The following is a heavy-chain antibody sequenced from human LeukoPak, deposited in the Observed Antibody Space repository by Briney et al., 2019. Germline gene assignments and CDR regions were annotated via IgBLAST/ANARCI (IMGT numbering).Heavy chain of an antibody. CDR1: GGSFSGYY. D-gene: IGHD5-12*01. CDR2: INHSGST. Sequence: SETLSLTCAVYGGSFSGYYWSWIRQPPGKGLEWIGEINHSGSTNHNPSLKSRVTISVDTSKNQFSLKLSSVTAADTAVYYCARGSLASNSLDIVATIFPQSYYYYYYMDVWGKGTTVTVSS. CDR3: ARGSLASNSLDIVATIFPQSYYYYYYMDV. J-gene: IGHJ6*03. V-gene: IGHV4-34*01.